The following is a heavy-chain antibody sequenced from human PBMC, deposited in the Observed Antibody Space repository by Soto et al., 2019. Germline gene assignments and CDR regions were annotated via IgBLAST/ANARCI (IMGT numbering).Heavy chain of an antibody. Sequence: GESLKISCKGSGYSFTSYWISWVRQMPGKGLEWMGRIDPSDSYTNYSPSFQGHVTISADKSISTAYLQWSSLKASDTAMYYCARLDSSGWYKGLVDYRGQGTLVTVSS. CDR2: IDPSDSYT. J-gene: IGHJ4*02. V-gene: IGHV5-10-1*01. CDR3: ARLDSSGWYKGLVDY. D-gene: IGHD6-19*01. CDR1: GYSFTSYW.